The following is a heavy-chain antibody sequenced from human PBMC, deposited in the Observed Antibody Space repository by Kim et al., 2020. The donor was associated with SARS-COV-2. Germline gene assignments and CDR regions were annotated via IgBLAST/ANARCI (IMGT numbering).Heavy chain of an antibody. J-gene: IGHJ4*02. CDR2: IKSKTDGGTT. D-gene: IGHD1-26*01. Sequence: GGSLRLSCAASGFTFSNAWMSWVRQAPGKGLEWVGRIKSKTDGGTTDYAAPVKGRFTISRDDSKNTLYLQMNSLKTEDTAVYYCTTEWAYSGSSSGYYFDSWGQGTRVTVSS. CDR3: TTEWAYSGSSSGYYFDS. CDR1: GFTFSNAW. V-gene: IGHV3-15*01.